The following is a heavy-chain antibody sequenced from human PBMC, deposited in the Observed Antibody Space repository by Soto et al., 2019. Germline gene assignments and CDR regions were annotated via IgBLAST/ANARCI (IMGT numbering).Heavy chain of an antibody. CDR1: GGSMSTSSYY. CDR3: ARGCAHGSQKDS. V-gene: IGHV4-39*01. D-gene: IGHD3-10*01. J-gene: IGHJ4*02. CDR2: IYYGGSN. Sequence: SETLSLTCTVSGGSMSTSSYYWGWFRQPAGKGLEWIGHIYYGGSNYYNPSLKRRVTISIDTSKSQFSLRLSSVTAADTGVYYFARGCAHGSQKDSWCQRSPVTVFS.